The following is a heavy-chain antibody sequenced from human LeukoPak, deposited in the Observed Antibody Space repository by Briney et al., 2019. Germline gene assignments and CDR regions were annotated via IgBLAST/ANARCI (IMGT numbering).Heavy chain of an antibody. CDR1: GFTFSSYE. CDR2: ISSSGSTI. J-gene: IGHJ4*02. D-gene: IGHD3-10*01. Sequence: GGSLRLSCAASGFTFSSYEMNWVRQAPGKGLEWVSYISSSGSTIYYADSVKGRFTISRDNAKNSLYLQMNSLRAEDTAVYYCARDLGVWTRYYGSGSSGYWGQGTLVTVSS. CDR3: ARDLGVWTRYYGSGSSGY. V-gene: IGHV3-48*03.